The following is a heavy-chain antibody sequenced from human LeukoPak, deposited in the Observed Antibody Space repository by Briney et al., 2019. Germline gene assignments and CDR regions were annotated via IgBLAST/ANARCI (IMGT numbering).Heavy chain of an antibody. CDR2: IYPGDSDT. D-gene: IGHD3-22*01. CDR3: ARQRIDYYDSSGYFLDAFDI. V-gene: IGHV5-51*01. J-gene: IGHJ3*02. CDR1: GYSFNTYW. Sequence: GESLKISCKGSGYSFNTYWIGWVRQMPGKGLEWMGIIYPGDSDTRYSPSFQGQVTISADKSISTAYLQWSSLKASDTAMYYCARQRIDYYDSSGYFLDAFDIWGQGTMVTVSS.